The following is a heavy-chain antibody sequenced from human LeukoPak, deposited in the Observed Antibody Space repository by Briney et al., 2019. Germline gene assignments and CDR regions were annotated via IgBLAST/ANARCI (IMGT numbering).Heavy chain of an antibody. CDR3: ARLVDTAMVTPYYYYYYYMDV. J-gene: IGHJ6*03. CDR2: ISAYNGST. Sequence: ASVKVSCKASGYTFTSYGISWVRQAPGQGLEWMGWISAYNGSTNYAQKLQGRVTMTTDTSTSTAYMELRSLRSDDTAVYYCARLVDTAMVTPYYYYYYYMDVWGKGTTVTVSS. V-gene: IGHV1-18*01. CDR1: GYTFTSYG. D-gene: IGHD5-18*01.